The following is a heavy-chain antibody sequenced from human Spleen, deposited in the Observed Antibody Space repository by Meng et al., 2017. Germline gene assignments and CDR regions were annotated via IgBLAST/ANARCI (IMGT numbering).Heavy chain of an antibody. CDR2: ISSSGTYI. CDR3: AVRLDSGNYYYGMDV. J-gene: IGHJ6*02. CDR1: GFTFSSYS. Sequence: GESLKISCAASGFTFSSYSLTWVRQAPGKGLEWVSSISSSGTYIYYTDSLKGRFTISRDNVKNSMYLQMNSLRAEDTAVYYCAVRLDSGNYYYGMDVWGQGTMVTVSS. V-gene: IGHV3-21*04. D-gene: IGHD1-1*01.